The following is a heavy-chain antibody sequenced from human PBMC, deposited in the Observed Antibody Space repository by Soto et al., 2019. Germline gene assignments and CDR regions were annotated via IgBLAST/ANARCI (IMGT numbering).Heavy chain of an antibody. J-gene: IGHJ4*02. CDR2: ISGSGGST. V-gene: IGHV3-23*01. CDR1: GFTFSSYA. Sequence: EVQLLESGGGLVQPGGSLRLPCAASGFTFSSYAMSWVRQAPGKGLEWVSAISGSGGSTYYADSVKGRFTISRDNSKNTLYLQMNSLRAEDTAVYYCAKGPLDRYCSGGSCYGYYWGQGTLVTVSS. D-gene: IGHD2-15*01. CDR3: AKGPLDRYCSGGSCYGYY.